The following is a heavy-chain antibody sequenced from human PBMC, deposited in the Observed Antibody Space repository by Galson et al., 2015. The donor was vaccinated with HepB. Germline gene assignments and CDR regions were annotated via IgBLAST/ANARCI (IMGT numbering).Heavy chain of an antibody. CDR1: GGSISSSSYY. CDR3: ARNRIAAAGICDY. CDR2: IYYSGST. Sequence: ETLSLTCTVSGGSISSSSYYWGWIRQPPGKGLEWIGSIYYSGSTYYNPSLKSRVTTSVDTSKNQFSLKLSSVTAADTAVYYCARNRIAAAGICDYWGQGTLVTVSS. J-gene: IGHJ4*02. V-gene: IGHV4-39*01. D-gene: IGHD6-13*01.